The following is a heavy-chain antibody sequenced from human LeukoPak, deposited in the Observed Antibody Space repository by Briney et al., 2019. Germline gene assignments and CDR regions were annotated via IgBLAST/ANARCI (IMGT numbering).Heavy chain of an antibody. Sequence: ASVKVSCKASGGTFDNTAVNWLRQAPGQGLEWMGGIFFTLGSGTFAQKLQGRVRFSADKATNTAYMELSSLRPEDTAIYYCARVDHDSRPYSHRGPQNWFDHWGQGTRVTVSS. V-gene: IGHV1-69*10. CDR3: ARVDHDSRPYSHRGPQNWFDH. D-gene: IGHD3-22*01. J-gene: IGHJ5*02. CDR1: GGTFDNTA. CDR2: IFFTLGSG.